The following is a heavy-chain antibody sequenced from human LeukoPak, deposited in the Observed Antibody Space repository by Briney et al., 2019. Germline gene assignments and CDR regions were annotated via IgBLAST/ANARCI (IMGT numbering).Heavy chain of an antibody. V-gene: IGHV3-30*04. CDR3: ARIWPSVAAFDI. CDR1: GFTFSSYA. Sequence: GGSLRLSCAASGFTFSSYAIHWVRQAPGKGLEWVALISYDGSNKYYADSVKGRFTISRDKSKNTLYLQMNSLRAEDTAVYYCARIWPSVAAFDIWGQGTMVTVSS. CDR2: ISYDGSNK. J-gene: IGHJ3*02. D-gene: IGHD2-15*01.